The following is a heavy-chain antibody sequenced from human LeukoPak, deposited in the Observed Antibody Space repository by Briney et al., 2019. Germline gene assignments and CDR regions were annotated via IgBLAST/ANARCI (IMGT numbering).Heavy chain of an antibody. J-gene: IGHJ3*02. CDR3: ARESIVGATLHALDI. CDR1: GYTFTGYY. V-gene: IGHV1-2*02. CDR2: INPNSGGT. D-gene: IGHD1-26*01. Sequence: ASVKVSCKASGYTFTGYYMHWVRQAPGQGLEWMGWINPNSGGTNYAQKFQGRVTMTRDTSISTAYMELSRLRSDDTAVYYCARESIVGATLHALDIWGQGTMVTVSS.